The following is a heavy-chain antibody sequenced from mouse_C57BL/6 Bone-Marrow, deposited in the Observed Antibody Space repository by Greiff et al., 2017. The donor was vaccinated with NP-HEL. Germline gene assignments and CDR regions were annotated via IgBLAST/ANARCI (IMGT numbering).Heavy chain of an antibody. J-gene: IGHJ2*01. CDR2: IRLKSDNYAT. CDR1: GFTFSNYW. V-gene: IGHV6-3*01. Sequence: EVQGVESGGGLVQPGGSMKLSCVASGFTFSNYWMNWVRQAPAKGLEWVAQIRLKSDNYATHYAESVKGRFTISSDDSKSSVYLQMNNLRAEDTGIYYCTGRLLRFDYWGQGTTLTVSS. D-gene: IGHD1-1*01. CDR3: TGRLLRFDY.